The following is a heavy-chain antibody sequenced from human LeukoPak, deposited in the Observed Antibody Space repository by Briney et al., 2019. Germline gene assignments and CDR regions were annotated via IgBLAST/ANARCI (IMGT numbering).Heavy chain of an antibody. Sequence: PGGSLRLSCAASGFTFSSYAMHWVREAPGKGLGWGAVISYDGSNKYYAASVKGRFTISRDNSKNTLYLQMNSLRAEDTAVYYCARGGRYFDWLSDFDYWGQGTLVTVSS. CDR2: ISYDGSNK. CDR1: GFTFSSYA. D-gene: IGHD3-9*01. CDR3: ARGGRYFDWLSDFDY. J-gene: IGHJ4*02. V-gene: IGHV3-30-3*01.